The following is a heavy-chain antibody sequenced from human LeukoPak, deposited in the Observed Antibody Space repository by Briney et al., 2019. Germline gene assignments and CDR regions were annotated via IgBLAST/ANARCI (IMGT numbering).Heavy chain of an antibody. CDR2: IYHSGST. CDR3: ARDGKQWRHSFYYYYYMDV. V-gene: IGHV4-38-2*02. J-gene: IGHJ6*03. CDR1: GGSFSGYY. D-gene: IGHD6-19*01. Sequence: SETLSLTCGVYGGSFSGYYWGWIRQPPGKGLEWIGSIYHSGSTYYNPSLKSRVTISVDTSKNQFSLKLSSVTAADTAVYYCARDGKQWRHSFYYYYYMDVWGKGTTVTVSS.